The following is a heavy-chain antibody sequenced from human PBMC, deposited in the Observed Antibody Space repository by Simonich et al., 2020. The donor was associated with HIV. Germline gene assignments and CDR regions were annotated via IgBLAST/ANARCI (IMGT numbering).Heavy chain of an antibody. CDR3: ARGFFGVVLRSPFDY. D-gene: IGHD3-3*01. J-gene: IGHJ4*02. CDR1: GYIFNDYF. CDR2: INPNSGGR. Sequence: QVQLVQSGAEVKKPGASVKVSCKASGYIFNDYFIHWVRQAPGQGLEWMGWINPNSGGRNYAQKFKGRVTMTRDTSISTAYMEQSRLRSDDTAVFYWARGFFGVVLRSPFDYWGQGTLVTVSS. V-gene: IGHV1-2*02.